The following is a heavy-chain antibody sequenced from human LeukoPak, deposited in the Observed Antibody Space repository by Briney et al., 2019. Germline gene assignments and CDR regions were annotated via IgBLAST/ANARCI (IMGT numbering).Heavy chain of an antibody. CDR3: ARHRPRGRSLNYGGNSDNYFDY. D-gene: IGHD4-23*01. CDR2: IYYSGST. CDR1: GGSISSGDYY. V-gene: IGHV4-61*08. Sequence: SQTLSLTCTVSGGSISSGDYYWSWIRQPPGKGLEWIGYIYYSGSTNYNPSLKSRVTISVDTSKNQFSLKLSSVTAADTAVYYCARHRPRGRSLNYGGNSDNYFDYWGQGTLVTVSS. J-gene: IGHJ4*02.